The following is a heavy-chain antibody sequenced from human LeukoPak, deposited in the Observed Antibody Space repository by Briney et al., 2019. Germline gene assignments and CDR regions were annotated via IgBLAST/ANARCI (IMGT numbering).Heavy chain of an antibody. Sequence: PSETLSLTCTVSGGSISSYYWSWIRQPPGKGLEWIGEINHSGSTNYNPSLKSRVTISIDTSKNQFSLKLSSVTAADTAVYYCARTRTTVHDYWGQGTLVTVSS. CDR3: ARTRTTVHDY. CDR1: GGSISSYY. CDR2: INHSGST. J-gene: IGHJ4*02. V-gene: IGHV4-34*01. D-gene: IGHD4-17*01.